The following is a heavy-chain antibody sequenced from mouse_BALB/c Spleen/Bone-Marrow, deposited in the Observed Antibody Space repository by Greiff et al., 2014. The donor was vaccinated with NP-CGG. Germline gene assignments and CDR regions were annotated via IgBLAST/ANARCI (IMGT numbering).Heavy chain of an antibody. V-gene: IGHV2-6-2*01. J-gene: IGHJ3*01. D-gene: IGHD2-3*01. CDR2: IWSDGST. CDR3: ARHDNDGYYLAY. CDR1: GFSLTSYG. Sequence: VQGVESGPDLVAPSQSLSITCTVSGFSLTSYGVHWARQPPGKGLEWLVVIWSDGSTTYNSALKSRLSISKDNSKSQVFLKMNSLQTDDTAMYYCARHDNDGYYLAYWGQGTLVTVSA.